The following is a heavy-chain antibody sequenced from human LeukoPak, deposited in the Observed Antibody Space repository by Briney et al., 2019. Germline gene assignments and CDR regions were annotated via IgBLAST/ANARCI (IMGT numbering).Heavy chain of an antibody. CDR1: GGSISSGGYS. Sequence: SETLSLTCAVSGGSISSGGYSWSWIRQPPGKGLEWIGYMYHSGSTYYNPSLKSLVTISVDRSKHQFSLNLNSVPAADTAVYYCARDGSGRGAGLFDYWGQGTLVTVSS. CDR2: MYHSGST. V-gene: IGHV4-30-2*01. D-gene: IGHD3-10*01. J-gene: IGHJ4*02. CDR3: ARDGSGRGAGLFDY.